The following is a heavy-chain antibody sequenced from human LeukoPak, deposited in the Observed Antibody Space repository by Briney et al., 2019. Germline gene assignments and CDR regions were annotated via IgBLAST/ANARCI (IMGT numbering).Heavy chain of an antibody. D-gene: IGHD6-6*01. CDR3: EPAPYSSSSAWFDP. J-gene: IGHJ5*02. V-gene: IGHV3-7*01. CDR1: GFTFSSSW. CDR2: IKQDGSEK. Sequence: GGSLRLSCAASGFTFSSSWMSWVRQAPGKGLEWVANIKQDGSEKYYVDSVKGRFTISRDNAKNSLYLQMNSLRAEDTAVYYCEPAPYSSSSAWFDPWGQGTPVTVSS.